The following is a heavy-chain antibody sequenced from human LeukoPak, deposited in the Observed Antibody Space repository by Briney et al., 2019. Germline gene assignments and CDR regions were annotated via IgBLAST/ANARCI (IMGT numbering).Heavy chain of an antibody. Sequence: SETLSLTCAVYGGSFTGYYWNWIRQSPGKGLEWTGEINHSGTTNYNPSLKSRVTISVDTPQIQFSLKLSSVTAADTAVYYCARTLDTSGYYRNFDYWGQGTLVTVSS. CDR2: INHSGTT. CDR1: GGSFTGYY. D-gene: IGHD3-22*01. CDR3: ARTLDTSGYYRNFDY. V-gene: IGHV4-34*01. J-gene: IGHJ4*02.